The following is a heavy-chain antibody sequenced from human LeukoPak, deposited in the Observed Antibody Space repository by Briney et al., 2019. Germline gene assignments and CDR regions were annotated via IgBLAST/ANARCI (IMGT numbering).Heavy chain of an antibody. Sequence: ASVKVSRKTSGYTFTGYCIHWVRQAPGPGLEWMGWINSDSGSPNYAQNFQGRVTMTGDTSIGTAYMELSTLRSDDTAVYYCASRYSGSYYGSFYYHYVMDVWGQGTTVTVSS. V-gene: IGHV1-2*02. D-gene: IGHD1-26*01. CDR3: ASRYSGSYYGSFYYHYVMDV. CDR1: GYTFTGYC. CDR2: INSDSGSP. J-gene: IGHJ6*02.